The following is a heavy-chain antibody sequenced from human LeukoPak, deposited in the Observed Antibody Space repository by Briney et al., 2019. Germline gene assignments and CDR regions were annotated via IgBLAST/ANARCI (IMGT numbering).Heavy chain of an antibody. CDR3: ARVGFRADNQYGSGSYYN. CDR2: INGNSAFI. D-gene: IGHD3-10*01. CDR1: GFTLSSDR. J-gene: IGHJ4*02. V-gene: IGHV3-21*01. Sequence: GSLRLSCVASGFTLSSDRINWVRQAPAKGVEWVSSINGNSAFIYYADSVKGRFTISRDNANNSVYLQMNSLRAEDTALYYCARVGFRADNQYGSGSYYNWGQGTLVTVSS.